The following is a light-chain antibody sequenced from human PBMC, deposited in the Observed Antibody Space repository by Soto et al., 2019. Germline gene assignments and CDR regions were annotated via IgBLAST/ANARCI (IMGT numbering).Light chain of an antibody. V-gene: IGLV1-40*01. CDR2: AND. Sequence: QAVVTQPPSVSGAPGQRLTISCAGTSSNIGAGFDVHWYQQLPGTAPKLLIYANDDRPSGVPDRFSGSKSGTSASLAISGLQSEDEADYYCASWDDNLNGPVFGRGTKLTVL. CDR3: ASWDDNLNGPV. J-gene: IGLJ2*01. CDR1: SSNIGAGFD.